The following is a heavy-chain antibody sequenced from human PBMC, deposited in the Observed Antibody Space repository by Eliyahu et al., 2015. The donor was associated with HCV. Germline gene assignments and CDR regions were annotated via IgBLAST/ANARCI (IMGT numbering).Heavy chain of an antibody. CDR3: ARDRRVGGGNPSFDY. CDR2: ISYDGSNK. CDR1: GFPFXSHA. V-gene: IGHV3-30-3*01. J-gene: IGHJ4*02. D-gene: IGHD4-23*01. Sequence: QVQLVESGGGVVQPGRSLRXXXAAXGFPFXSHAMHWVRQAPGKGLEWVAVISYDGSNKYYADSVQGRFTISRDNSKNTLYLQMNSLRAEDTAVYYCARDRRVGGGNPSFDYWGQGTLVTVSS.